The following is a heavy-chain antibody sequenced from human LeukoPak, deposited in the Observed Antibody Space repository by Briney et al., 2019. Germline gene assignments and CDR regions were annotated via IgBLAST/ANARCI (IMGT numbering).Heavy chain of an antibody. Sequence: GGSLRLSCAASGFTFSSYGMSWVRQAPGKGLEWVSAISDSGGSTYYADSGKGRFTISRDNSKNTLNLQMNSLRAEDTAVYYCAKDLVTGSLDYWGQGTLVTVSS. CDR3: AKDLVTGSLDY. V-gene: IGHV3-23*01. D-gene: IGHD3-10*01. CDR2: ISDSGGST. CDR1: GFTFSSYG. J-gene: IGHJ4*02.